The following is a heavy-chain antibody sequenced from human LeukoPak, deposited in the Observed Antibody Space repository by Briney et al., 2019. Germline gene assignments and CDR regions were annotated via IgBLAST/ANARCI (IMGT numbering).Heavy chain of an antibody. CDR1: GFTFSSYS. Sequence: GGSLRLSCAASGFTFSSYSMNWVRQAPGKGLEWVSSISSSSSYIYYADSVKGRFTISRDNSKNTLCLQMNSLRAEDTAVYYCAKDEGGSGSYYDDYWGQGTLVTVSS. CDR2: ISSSSSYI. D-gene: IGHD3-10*01. CDR3: AKDEGGSGSYYDDY. V-gene: IGHV3-21*01. J-gene: IGHJ4*02.